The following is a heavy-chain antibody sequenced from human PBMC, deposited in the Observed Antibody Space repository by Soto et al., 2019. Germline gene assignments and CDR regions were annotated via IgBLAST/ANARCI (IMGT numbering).Heavy chain of an antibody. J-gene: IGHJ5*02. CDR1: GFTFSSYG. Sequence: QVQLVESGGGVVQPGRSLRLSCAASGFTFSSYGMHWVRQAPGKGLEWVAVIWYDGSNKYYADSVKGRFTISRDNSKNTLYLQMNSLRAEDTAVYYCARGIAAAGTHWFDPWGQGTLVTVSS. D-gene: IGHD6-13*01. CDR3: ARGIAAAGTHWFDP. CDR2: IWYDGSNK. V-gene: IGHV3-33*01.